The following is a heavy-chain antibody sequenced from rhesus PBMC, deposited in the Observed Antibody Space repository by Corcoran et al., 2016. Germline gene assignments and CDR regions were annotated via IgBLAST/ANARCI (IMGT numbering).Heavy chain of an antibody. J-gene: IGHJ3*01. CDR2: IAYSGST. D-gene: IGHD2-15*01. CDR1: GGSISSGYYH. V-gene: IGHV4-122*02. CDR3: ARQNWNAFDF. Sequence: QVQLQESGPGLVKPSETLSLTCAVSGGSISSGYYHWNWIRQSPGKGLEWIGYIAYSGSTDYNPALKRRVTIARDTSKDQFSLKLTSVTAADTAVYYCARQNWNAFDFWGQGLTVTVSS.